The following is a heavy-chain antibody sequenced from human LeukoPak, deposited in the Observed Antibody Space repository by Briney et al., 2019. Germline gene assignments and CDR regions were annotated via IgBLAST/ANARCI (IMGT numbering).Heavy chain of an antibody. CDR1: GYSISSGYY. D-gene: IGHD3-10*01. Sequence: TSETLSLTCTVSGYSISSGYYWGWIRQPPGKGLEWVGSIYHSGSTYYNPSLKSRVTISVDTSKNQFSLKLSSVTAADTAVSYCARAVWFGKTRYYHYMDVWGKGTTVTISS. CDR3: ARAVWFGKTRYYHYMDV. V-gene: IGHV4-38-2*02. J-gene: IGHJ6*03. CDR2: IYHSGST.